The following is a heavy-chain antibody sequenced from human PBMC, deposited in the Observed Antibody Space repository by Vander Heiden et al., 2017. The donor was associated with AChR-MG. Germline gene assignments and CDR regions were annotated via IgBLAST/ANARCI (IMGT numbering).Heavy chain of an antibody. D-gene: IGHD3-10*01. CDR1: GFPFSNAW. V-gene: IGHV3-15*01. Sequence: EVQLVESGGGLVKPGGSLRLSCAASGFPFSNAWMSWVRQAPGKGLEWVGRIKSKTDGGTTDYAAPVKGRFTISRDDSKNTLYLQMNSLKTEDTAVYYCTTRLWFGPSDYWGQGTLVTVSS. CDR3: TTRLWFGPSDY. J-gene: IGHJ4*02. CDR2: IKSKTDGGTT.